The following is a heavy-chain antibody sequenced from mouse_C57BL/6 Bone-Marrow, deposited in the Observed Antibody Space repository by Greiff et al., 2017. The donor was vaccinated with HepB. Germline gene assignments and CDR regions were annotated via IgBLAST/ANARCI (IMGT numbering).Heavy chain of an antibody. J-gene: IGHJ4*01. CDR3: ARDYDGYYGAMDY. D-gene: IGHD2-3*01. CDR1: GYTFTSYR. CDR2: IYPGSGST. V-gene: IGHV1-55*01. Sequence: VQLQQPGAELVKPGASVKMSCKASGYTFTSYRITWVKQRPGQGLEWIGDIYPGSGSTNYNEKFKSKATLTVDTSSSTAYMQLSSLTSEDSAVYYCARDYDGYYGAMDYGGQGTSVTVSS.